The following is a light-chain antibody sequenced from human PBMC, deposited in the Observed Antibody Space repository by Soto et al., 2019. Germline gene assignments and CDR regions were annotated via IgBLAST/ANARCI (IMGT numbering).Light chain of an antibody. CDR2: EVN. V-gene: IGLV2-14*03. CDR1: SSDVGGYKY. CDR3: SSYTRQSTYV. J-gene: IGLJ1*01. Sequence: QSALTQPASVSGSPGQSITISCTGTSSDVGGYKYVSWFQQYPGKVPKLIIYEVNDRPSGVSNRFSASKSGNTASLTISGLQAEDEADYYCSSYTRQSTYVLGTGTKLTVL.